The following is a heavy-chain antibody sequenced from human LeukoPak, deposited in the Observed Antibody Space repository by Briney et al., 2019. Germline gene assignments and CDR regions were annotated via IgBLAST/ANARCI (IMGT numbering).Heavy chain of an antibody. CDR1: GFSVSTNY. D-gene: IGHD3-10*01. V-gene: IGHV3-53*01. CDR3: ARLGFGSLGYYYGMNV. J-gene: IGHJ6*02. Sequence: GGSLRLSCAASGFSVSTNYMSWVRQAPGKGLEWVSVIYSGGNTYYADSVKGRFIISRDNSKNTLYLQMNSLRAEDTAVYCCARLGFGSLGYYYGMNVWGQGTTVTVSS. CDR2: IYSGGNT.